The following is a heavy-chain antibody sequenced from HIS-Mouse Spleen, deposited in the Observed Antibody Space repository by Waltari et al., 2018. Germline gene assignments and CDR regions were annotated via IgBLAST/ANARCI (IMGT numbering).Heavy chain of an antibody. V-gene: IGHV4-31*03. CDR2: IYYSGST. Sequence: HLHYSFPLLFNPSHTLSLTFTFSFFSISSGGYYWSWIGQHPGKGLEWIGYIYYSGSTYYNPSLKSRVTISVDTSKNQFSLKLSSVTATDTAVYYCARSPYYDFWSGYSDNWFDPWGQGTLVTVSS. D-gene: IGHD3-3*01. CDR3: ARSPYYDFWSGYSDNWFDP. CDR1: FFSISSGGYY. J-gene: IGHJ5*02.